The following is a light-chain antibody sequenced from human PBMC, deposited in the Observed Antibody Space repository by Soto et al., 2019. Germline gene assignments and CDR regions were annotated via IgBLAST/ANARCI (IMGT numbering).Light chain of an antibody. V-gene: IGLV1-44*01. Sequence: QSVLTQPPSASGTPGQKVTIPCSGASSNIGKNPVNWYQHLPGTAPKLLISTTHRRPSGVPARFSGSKSGTSASLAISGLQSDDEADYYSAAWDGSINGYVFRTGTKATVL. J-gene: IGLJ1*01. CDR2: TTH. CDR3: AAWDGSINGYV. CDR1: SSNIGKNP.